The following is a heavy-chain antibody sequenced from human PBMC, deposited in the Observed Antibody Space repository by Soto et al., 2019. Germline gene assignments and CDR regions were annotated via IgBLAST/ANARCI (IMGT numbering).Heavy chain of an antibody. Sequence: QVQLVQSGTEVKKPGSSVKVSCKASGGTFRNYPINWVRQAPGQGLEWMGSIFPLTDIPDYAQNVQARLTISADKCTSTDYMELSSLTSDDTARYICARGPVVDLNYVESWGQGTLVTVSS. CDR3: ARGPVVDLNYVES. D-gene: IGHD3-9*01. V-gene: IGHV1-69*02. CDR1: GGTFRNYP. J-gene: IGHJ4*02. CDR2: IFPLTDIP.